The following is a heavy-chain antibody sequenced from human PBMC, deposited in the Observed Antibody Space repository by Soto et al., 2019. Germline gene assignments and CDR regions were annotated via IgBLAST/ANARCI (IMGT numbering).Heavy chain of an antibody. CDR3: ARAKSSGRDDAFDI. V-gene: IGHV3-11*05. CDR1: GFTFSDYY. Sequence: QVQLVESGGGLVEPGGSLRLSCGASGFTFSDYYMTWIRQAPGKGLEWVSYIAGTSYYTNYADSVKGRFIISRDNAKSSLYLQMKSLGAEDTAVYYCARAKSSGRDDAFDIWGQGTVVTVSS. D-gene: IGHD1-26*01. J-gene: IGHJ3*02. CDR2: IAGTSYYT.